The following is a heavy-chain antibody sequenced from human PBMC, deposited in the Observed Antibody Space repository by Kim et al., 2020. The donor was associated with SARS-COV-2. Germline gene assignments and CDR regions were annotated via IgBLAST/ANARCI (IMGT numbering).Heavy chain of an antibody. J-gene: IGHJ6*02. V-gene: IGHV1-2*02. D-gene: IGHD1-26*01. Sequence: ASVKVSCKASGYTFTGYYMHWVRQAPGQGLEWMGWINPNSGGTNYAQKFQGRVTMTRDTSISTAYMELSRLRSDDTAVYYCARNQWELLRYAAGGGMDVWGQGTTVTVSS. CDR2: INPNSGGT. CDR3: ARNQWELLRYAAGGGMDV. CDR1: GYTFTGYY.